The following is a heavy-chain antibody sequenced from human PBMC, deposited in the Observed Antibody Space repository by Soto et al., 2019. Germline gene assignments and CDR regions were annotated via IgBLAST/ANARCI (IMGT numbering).Heavy chain of an antibody. CDR3: ARDDRTISGAVTLDY. J-gene: IGHJ4*02. Sequence: QVQLVQSGPEVKRPGASVRISCRTAGYSFKNYAIHWVRQAPGKKLEWMGWSNEGSGNTRYSHKFQGRMSIARDTSRNTSYFDLRSLPSEHTAVYFCARDDRTISGAVTLDYWGPGTLVTVSS. V-gene: IGHV1-3*01. CDR2: SNEGSGNT. CDR1: GYSFKNYA. D-gene: IGHD3-3*02.